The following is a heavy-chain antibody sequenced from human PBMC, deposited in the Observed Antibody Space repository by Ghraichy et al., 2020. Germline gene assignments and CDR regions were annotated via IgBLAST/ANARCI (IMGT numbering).Heavy chain of an antibody. CDR3: VKRGPGRGEDY. CDR1: GFTFSSNS. CDR2: ISGTTGTI. J-gene: IGHJ4*02. D-gene: IGHD3-10*01. Sequence: GGSLRLSCAASGFTFSSNSMNWVRQAPGKGLEWVSYISGTTGTISYADSVKGRFTISRDNAQNSLYLQMNSLRAEDTAVYYCVKRGPGRGEDYWGQGTLVTVSS. V-gene: IGHV3-48*01.